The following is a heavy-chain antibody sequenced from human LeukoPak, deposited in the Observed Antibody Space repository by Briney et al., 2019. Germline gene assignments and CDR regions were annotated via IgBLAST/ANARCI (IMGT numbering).Heavy chain of an antibody. CDR2: INRDGSER. CDR1: GFTFSNYW. Sequence: GGSLRLSCAASGFTFSNYWMTWVRQAPGKGLEWVANINRDGSERYYVDSVKGRFTISRDDAKSSLYLQMNSLRAEDTAVYYCARDLGYDAFDIWGQGTMVTVSS. V-gene: IGHV3-7*03. J-gene: IGHJ3*02. CDR3: ARDLGYDAFDI. D-gene: IGHD3-16*01.